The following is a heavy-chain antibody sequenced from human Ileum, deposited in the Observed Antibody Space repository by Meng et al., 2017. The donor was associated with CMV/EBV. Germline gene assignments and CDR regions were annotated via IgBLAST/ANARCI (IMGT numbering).Heavy chain of an antibody. J-gene: IGHJ4*02. CDR3: ARQMGGFDY. D-gene: IGHD3-16*01. CDR1: GDSVSSNSAA. V-gene: IGHV6-1*01. Sequence: SQTRSLTGAISGDSVSSNSAAWNWSRQSPSRGLEWLGRTYYRSKWYNNYAASVKSRITINPDTSKNQFSLQLNSVTPEDTAVYYCARQMGGFDYWGQGNLVNGAS. CDR2: TYYRSKWYN.